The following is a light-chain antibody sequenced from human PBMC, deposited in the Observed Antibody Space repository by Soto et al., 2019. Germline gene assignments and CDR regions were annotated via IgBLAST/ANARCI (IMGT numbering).Light chain of an antibody. Sequence: DIKMTQSPSSLSASVGDRVTISCQASQDISNSLNWYQQKPGKAPELLIYDAYNLETGVPSRFSGSETGTHFTLNINSLQPEDIATYYCQHYNNLPPTVGPGTNVDIK. V-gene: IGKV1-33*01. CDR3: QHYNNLPPT. CDR2: DAY. J-gene: IGKJ3*01. CDR1: QDISNS.